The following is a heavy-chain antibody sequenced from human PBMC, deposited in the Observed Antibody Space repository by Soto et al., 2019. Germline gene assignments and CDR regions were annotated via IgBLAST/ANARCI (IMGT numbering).Heavy chain of an antibody. D-gene: IGHD1-26*01. Sequence: QVQLVESGGGVVQPGRSLRLSCAASGFNFSTYGMDWVRQVPGKGLEWVAVISNDGSNKYYANSVKGRFTISRDNSKNILYLQMNSLRAEDTAVYYCATLKRGAPVSYFYHWGQGTLVTVSS. J-gene: IGHJ4*02. V-gene: IGHV3-30*03. CDR1: GFNFSTYG. CDR2: ISNDGSNK. CDR3: ATLKRGAPVSYFYH.